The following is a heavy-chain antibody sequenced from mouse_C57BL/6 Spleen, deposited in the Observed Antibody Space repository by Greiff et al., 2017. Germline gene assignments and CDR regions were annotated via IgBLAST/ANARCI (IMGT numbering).Heavy chain of an antibody. J-gene: IGHJ2*01. CDR2: INPNYGTT. CDR1: GYSFTDYN. CDR3: ARKKGDSSGAFDY. D-gene: IGHD3-2*02. V-gene: IGHV1-39*01. Sequence: ASVKLSCKASGYSFTDYNMNWVKQSIGKILEWIGVINPNYGTTSYNQKFKGKATLTVDQSSSTAYMQLNSLTSEDSAVYYGARKKGDSSGAFDYWGQGTTLTVSS.